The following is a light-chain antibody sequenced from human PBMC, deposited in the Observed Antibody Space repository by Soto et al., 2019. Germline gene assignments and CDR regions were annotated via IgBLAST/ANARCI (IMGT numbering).Light chain of an antibody. Sequence: DNVLTQSSAPRSLSPGGRATLSCRASQSASSYLAWYQQKPGQAPRLLIYDASNRATGIPARFSGSGSGTDFTLTISSLEPEDFAVYYRQQRSNWPSITFGQGTRLEIK. J-gene: IGKJ5*01. CDR1: QSASSY. V-gene: IGKV3-11*01. CDR2: DAS. CDR3: QQRSNWPSIT.